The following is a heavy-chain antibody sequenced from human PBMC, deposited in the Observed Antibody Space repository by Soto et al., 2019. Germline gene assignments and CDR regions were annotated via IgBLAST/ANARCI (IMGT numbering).Heavy chain of an antibody. D-gene: IGHD1-26*01. V-gene: IGHV3-73*02. J-gene: IGHJ4*02. CDR1: GYTFSDSA. CDR3: ARLWAEWEPNLYY. CDR2: IRSKANSYAT. Sequence: EVQLVESGGGLVQPGGSLKLSCAASGYTFSDSAMHWVRQASGKGLEWVGRIRSKANSYATVYAASVKGRLTISRDDSQNTSYVQMTSLKTEDAAVYYCARLWAEWEPNLYYWGQGTLVSVSS.